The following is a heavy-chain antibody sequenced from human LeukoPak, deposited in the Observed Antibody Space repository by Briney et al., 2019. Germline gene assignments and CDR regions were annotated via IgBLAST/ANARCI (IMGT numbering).Heavy chain of an antibody. CDR3: ALPRYSGYDTPYWAY. V-gene: IGHV3-48*03. CDR2: ISSGGSTI. D-gene: IGHD5-12*01. CDR1: GFTFSSYE. Sequence: GGSLRLSCAASGFTFSSYEMNWVRQAPGKGLEWVSYISSGGSTIYYADSVKGRFTISRDNAKNSLYLQMNSLRAEDTAVYYCALPRYSGYDTPYWAYWGQGTLVTVSS. J-gene: IGHJ4*02.